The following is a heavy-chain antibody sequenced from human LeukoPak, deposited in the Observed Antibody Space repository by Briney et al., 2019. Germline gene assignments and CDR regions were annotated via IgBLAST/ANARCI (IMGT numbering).Heavy chain of an antibody. CDR2: IYTSGST. J-gene: IGHJ3*02. D-gene: IGHD2-2*01. CDR3: ASVMGGYCSSTSCYGYDDAFDI. CDR1: GGSISSGSYY. V-gene: IGHV4-61*02. Sequence: SETLSLTCGVSGGSISSGSYYWSWIRQPAGKGLEWIGRIYTSGSTNYNPSLKSRVTISVDTSKNQFSLKLSSVTAADTAVYYCASVMGGYCSSTSCYGYDDAFDIWGQGTMVTVSS.